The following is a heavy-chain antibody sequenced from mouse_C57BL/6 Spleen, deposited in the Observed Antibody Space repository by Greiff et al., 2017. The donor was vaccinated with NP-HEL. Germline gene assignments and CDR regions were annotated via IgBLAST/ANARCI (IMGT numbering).Heavy chain of an antibody. CDR1: GFSLSTFGMG. Sequence: QVTLKVSGPGILQPSQTLSLTCSFSGFSLSTFGMGVGWIRQPSGKGLEWLAHIWWDDDKYYNPALKSRLPISKDTSKNQVFLKIANVDTADTATYYCARMNYYGSSYHYFDYWGQGTTLTVSS. D-gene: IGHD1-1*01. V-gene: IGHV8-8*01. J-gene: IGHJ2*01. CDR2: IWWDDDK. CDR3: ARMNYYGSSYHYFDY.